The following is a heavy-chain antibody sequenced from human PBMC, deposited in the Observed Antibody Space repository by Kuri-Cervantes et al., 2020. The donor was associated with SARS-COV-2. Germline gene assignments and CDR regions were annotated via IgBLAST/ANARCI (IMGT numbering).Heavy chain of an antibody. CDR2: ISSSSSTI. V-gene: IGHV3-48*02. J-gene: IGHJ6*02. Sequence: GEPLKISCAASGFIFSTYSMNWVRQAPGKGLEWVSYISSSSSTIYYADSVKGRFTISRDNAKNSLYLQMNSLRDEDTAVYYCARDRPHIVVVIANDYYYGVDVWGQGTTVTVSS. D-gene: IGHD2-21*01. CDR3: ARDRPHIVVVIANDYYYGVDV. CDR1: GFIFSTYS.